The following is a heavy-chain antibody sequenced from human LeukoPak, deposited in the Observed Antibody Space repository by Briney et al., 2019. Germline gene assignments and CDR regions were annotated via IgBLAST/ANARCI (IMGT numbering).Heavy chain of an antibody. J-gene: IGHJ4*02. CDR3: ARERIYDSSGYFDY. Sequence: GGSLRLSCAASGFTFSSYAMHWARQAPGKGLEWVAVISYDGSNKYYADSVKGRFTISRDNSKNTLYLQMNSLRAEDTAVYYCARERIYDSSGYFDYWGQGTLVTVSS. V-gene: IGHV3-30*01. CDR1: GFTFSSYA. CDR2: ISYDGSNK. D-gene: IGHD3-22*01.